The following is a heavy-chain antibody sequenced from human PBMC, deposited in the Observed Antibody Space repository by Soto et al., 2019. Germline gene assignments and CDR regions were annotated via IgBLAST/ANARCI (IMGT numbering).Heavy chain of an antibody. J-gene: IGHJ5*02. CDR3: ARYRRITIYTRNWFDP. Sequence: SETLSLTCAVYGGSFSGYYWSWIRQPPGKGLEWIGEINHSGSTNYNPSLKSRVTISVDTSKNQFSLKLSSVTAADTAVYYCARYRRITIYTRNWFDPWGQGTLVTVSS. CDR1: GGSFSGYY. CDR2: INHSGST. D-gene: IGHD3-3*01. V-gene: IGHV4-34*01.